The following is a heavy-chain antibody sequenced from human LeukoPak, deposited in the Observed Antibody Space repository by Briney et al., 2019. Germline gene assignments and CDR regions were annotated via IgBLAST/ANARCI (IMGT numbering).Heavy chain of an antibody. CDR2: IIPIYGIA. D-gene: IGHD3-10*01. J-gene: IGHJ6*03. CDR1: GDTFSTYA. CDR3: TRGTLSSGSYSPSNNYYYYYMDV. V-gene: IGHV1-69*13. Sequence: SVKVSCKASGDTFSTYAIAWVRQAPGQGLEWMGGIIPIYGIANYAQMFQGRVTITADEPTTTAYMELSSLRSEDTAVYYCTRGTLSSGSYSPSNNYYYYYMDVWGTGTTVTVSS.